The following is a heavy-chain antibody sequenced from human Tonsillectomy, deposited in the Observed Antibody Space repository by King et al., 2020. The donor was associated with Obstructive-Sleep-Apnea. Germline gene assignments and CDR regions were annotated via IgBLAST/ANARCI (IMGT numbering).Heavy chain of an antibody. CDR3: AHRYFDWLLYYDAFDI. Sequence: ITLKESGPTLVKPTQTLTLTCTFSGFSLSTIGVGVGWIRQPPGKALGWLALLYWNDDKRYSPSLKSRLTITTDTSKNQVVLTMTNMDPVDTATYYCAHRYFDWLLYYDAFDIWGQGTMVTVSS. CDR1: GFSLSTIGVG. CDR2: LYWNDDK. D-gene: IGHD3-9*01. V-gene: IGHV2-5*01. J-gene: IGHJ3*02.